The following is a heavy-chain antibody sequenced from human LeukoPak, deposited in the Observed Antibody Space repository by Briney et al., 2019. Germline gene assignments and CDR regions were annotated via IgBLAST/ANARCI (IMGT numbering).Heavy chain of an antibody. CDR3: AYTSPFDY. CDR2: IYYSGST. CDR1: GGSISSSSYY. V-gene: IGHV4-39*01. J-gene: IGHJ4*02. D-gene: IGHD2-2*02. Sequence: SETLSLTCTVSGGSISSSSYYWGWLRQPPGTGLEWIGSIYYSGSTYYNPSLKSRVTISVDTSKNQFSLKLSSVTAADTAVYYCAYTSPFDYWGQGTLVTVSS.